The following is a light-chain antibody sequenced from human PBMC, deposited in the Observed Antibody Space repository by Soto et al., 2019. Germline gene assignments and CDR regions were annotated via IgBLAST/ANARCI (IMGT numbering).Light chain of an antibody. J-gene: IGKJ1*01. CDR3: QQLNSDPWT. Sequence: DIQLTQSPSFLSASVGDRVTITCRASQGISSYLAWYRQKPGKAPKLLIYAASTLQSGVPSRFSGSGSGTEFTLTISSLQPEDFATYDCQQLNSDPWTFGQGTKVEIK. V-gene: IGKV1-9*01. CDR1: QGISSY. CDR2: AAS.